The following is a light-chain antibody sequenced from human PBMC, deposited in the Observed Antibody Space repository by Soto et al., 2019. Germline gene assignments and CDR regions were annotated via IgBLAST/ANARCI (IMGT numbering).Light chain of an antibody. V-gene: IGLV2-14*01. CDR1: SSDVGGYHY. Sequence: QSALTQPASVSGSPGQSITISCTGTSSDVGGYHYASWHQQHPGKAPKLMIYEVSNRPSGVSYRFSGSKSGNTASLTISGLQAEDEAHYYCSSYTTSSAYWVFGGGTKLTVL. CDR2: EVS. CDR3: SSYTTSSAYWV. J-gene: IGLJ3*02.